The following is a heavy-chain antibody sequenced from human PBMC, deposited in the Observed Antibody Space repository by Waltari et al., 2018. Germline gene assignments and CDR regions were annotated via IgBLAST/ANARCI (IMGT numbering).Heavy chain of an antibody. CDR2: IKSKTDGETS. CDR3: ITDWGIVRKPVGRFFDL. Sequence: EVQLVESGGGLVNPGGSLRLSCAASGFTFGRAWMSWVRQAPGKGLEWVGSIKSKTDGETSDYAAPVQGRFTISRDDSKNTVFLQMNSLKTEDTAVYYCITDWGIVRKPVGRFFDLWGRGTLVTVSS. D-gene: IGHD1-26*01. V-gene: IGHV3-15*01. J-gene: IGHJ2*01. CDR1: GFTFGRAW.